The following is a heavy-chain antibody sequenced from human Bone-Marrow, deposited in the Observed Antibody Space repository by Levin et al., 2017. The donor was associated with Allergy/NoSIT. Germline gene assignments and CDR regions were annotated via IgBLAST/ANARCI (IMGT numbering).Heavy chain of an antibody. CDR2: IYPGDSDT. V-gene: IGHV5-51*01. D-gene: IGHD1-14*01. CDR1: GYSFTSYW. CDR3: ARHKSLPGAIPDPSDY. J-gene: IGHJ4*02. Sequence: KVSCKGSGYSFTSYWIGWVRQMPGKGLEWMGIIYPGDSDTRYSPSFQGQVTISADKSISTAYLQWSSLKASDTAMYYCARHKSLPGAIPDPSDYWGQGTLVTVSS.